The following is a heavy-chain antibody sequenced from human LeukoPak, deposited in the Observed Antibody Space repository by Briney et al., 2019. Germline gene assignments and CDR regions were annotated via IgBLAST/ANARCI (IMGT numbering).Heavy chain of an antibody. CDR1: GGSISSSSYY. J-gene: IGHJ2*01. V-gene: IGHV4-39*07. D-gene: IGHD5-24*01. Sequence: PSETLSLTCTVSGGSISSSSYYWGWSRQPPGKGLEWIGSIYYSGSTYYNPSLKSRVTISVDTSKNQFSLKLSSVTAADTAVYYCARDGEMATTEGIWYFDLWGRGTLVTVSS. CDR2: IYYSGST. CDR3: ARDGEMATTEGIWYFDL.